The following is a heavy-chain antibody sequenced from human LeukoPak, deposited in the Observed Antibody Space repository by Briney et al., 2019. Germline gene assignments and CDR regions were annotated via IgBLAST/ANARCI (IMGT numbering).Heavy chain of an antibody. CDR3: TRHFGSGRDDY. J-gene: IGHJ4*02. CDR1: GGSISSSNYY. CDR2: IHYSGST. Sequence: PSETLSLTCTVSGGSISSSNYYWGWIRQPPGKGREWIGSIHYSGSTYYNPSLKSRVTVSVDTPKNQFTVNLSSVTAADTAVYYCTRHFGSGRDDYWGQGTLVTVSS. V-gene: IGHV4-39*01. D-gene: IGHD3-10*01.